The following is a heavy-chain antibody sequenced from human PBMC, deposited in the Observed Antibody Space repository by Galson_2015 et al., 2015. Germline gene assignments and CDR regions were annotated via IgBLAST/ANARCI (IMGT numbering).Heavy chain of an antibody. CDR2: ISSSGSTI. Sequence: SLRLSCAASGFTFSSYEMNWVRQAPGKGLEWVSYISSSGSTIYYADSVKGRFTISRDNAKNSLYLQMNSLRAEDTAVYYCARSTYYYDSSRFRYFDYWGQGILVTVSS. D-gene: IGHD3-22*01. CDR3: ARSTYYYDSSRFRYFDY. J-gene: IGHJ4*02. CDR1: GFTFSSYE. V-gene: IGHV3-48*03.